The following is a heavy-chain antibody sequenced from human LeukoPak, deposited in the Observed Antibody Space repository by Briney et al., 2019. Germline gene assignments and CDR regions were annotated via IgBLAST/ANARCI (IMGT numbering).Heavy chain of an antibody. CDR2: IYTSGST. CDR3: ARANGSHRDAFDI. J-gene: IGHJ3*02. D-gene: IGHD1-26*01. V-gene: IGHV4-61*02. CDR1: GGSISSGSYY. Sequence: SETLSLTCTVSGGSISSGSYYWSWIRQPAGKGLEWIGRIYTSGSTNYNPSLKSRVTIPVDTSKNQFSLKLSSVTAADTAVYYCARANGSHRDAFDIWGQGTMVTVSS.